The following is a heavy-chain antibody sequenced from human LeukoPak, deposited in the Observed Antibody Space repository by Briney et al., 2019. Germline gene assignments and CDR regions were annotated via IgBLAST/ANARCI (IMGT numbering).Heavy chain of an antibody. CDR1: GGSISSSY. CDR3: ARHNPQAPYGDYGS. D-gene: IGHD4-17*01. V-gene: IGHV4-4*09. Sequence: SGTLSLTCTVSGGSISSSYWSWIRQPPGKGLEWVGYIHTSGDSNYNPSLKSRVTISVDTSKNQLSLKLSSVTAADTAVYYCARHNPQAPYGDYGSWGQGILVTVSS. CDR2: IHTSGDS. J-gene: IGHJ4*02.